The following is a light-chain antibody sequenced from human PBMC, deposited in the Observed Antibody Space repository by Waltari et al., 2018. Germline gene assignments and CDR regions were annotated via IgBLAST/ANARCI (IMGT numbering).Light chain of an antibody. CDR1: SSNIGSNY. J-gene: IGLJ2*01. CDR3: AAWDDSLSVV. V-gene: IGLV1-47*01. Sequence: SCSGSSSNIGSNYVYWYQQLPGTAPKLLIYRNNQRPSGVPDRFSGSKSGTSASLAISGLRSEDEADYYCAAWDDSLSVVFGGGTKLTV. CDR2: RNN.